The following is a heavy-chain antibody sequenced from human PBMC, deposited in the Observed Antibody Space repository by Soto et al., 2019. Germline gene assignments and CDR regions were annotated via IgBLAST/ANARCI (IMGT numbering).Heavy chain of an antibody. CDR2: ISSSSSYT. D-gene: IGHD3-9*01. Sequence: GGSLRLSCAASGFTFSDYYMSWIRQAPGKGLEWVSDISSSSSYTNYADSVKGRFTISRDNAKNSLHLQMNSLRAEDTAVYYCARAPKSYDILTGSLPSYFDYWGQGTLVTVSS. CDR3: ARAPKSYDILTGSLPSYFDY. V-gene: IGHV3-11*05. J-gene: IGHJ4*02. CDR1: GFTFSDYY.